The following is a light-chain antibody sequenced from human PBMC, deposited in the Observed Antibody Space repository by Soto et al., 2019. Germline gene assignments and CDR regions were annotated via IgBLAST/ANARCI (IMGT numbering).Light chain of an antibody. CDR3: QQYNTCPLT. J-gene: IGKJ4*01. V-gene: IGKV1-5*03. CDR2: KAS. CDR1: QSISPW. Sequence: DIQMTQSPSTLSASVGDSVTITCRASQSISPWLAWYQQKPGKAPTLLIYKASSLEGGVPSRFSGSGSGTDFNITISSLQPDDFATYYCQQYNTCPLTFGGGTTGEIK.